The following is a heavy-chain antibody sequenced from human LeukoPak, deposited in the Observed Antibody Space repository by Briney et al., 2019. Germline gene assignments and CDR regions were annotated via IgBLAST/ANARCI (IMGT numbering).Heavy chain of an antibody. CDR2: ISGSGSGGST. CDR1: GFTFSIYA. Sequence: GGSLRLSWAASGFTFSIYAMSWVRQAPGKGLEWVSCISGSGSGGSTYYEGSVKGRFTISRENSKNTLNLQMNSPRAEDRAVYYCAKSGYNRFDYWGQGTLVTVSS. J-gene: IGHJ4*02. V-gene: IGHV3-23*01. CDR3: AKSGYNRFDY. D-gene: IGHD5-24*01.